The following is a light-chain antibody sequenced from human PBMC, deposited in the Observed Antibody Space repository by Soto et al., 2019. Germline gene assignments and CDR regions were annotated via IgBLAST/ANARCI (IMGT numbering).Light chain of an antibody. J-gene: IGKJ4*01. CDR2: GAS. CDR1: QSVSSSF. V-gene: IGKV3-20*01. CDR3: QQYGTSPLT. Sequence: EIVLAQSPGTLSLSPGESATLSCRASQSVSSSFLAWYQQKAGQAPRLLIYGASTRATGIPARFSGSGSGTEFTLTISSLQSEDFAVYYCQQYGTSPLTFGGGTKVDIK.